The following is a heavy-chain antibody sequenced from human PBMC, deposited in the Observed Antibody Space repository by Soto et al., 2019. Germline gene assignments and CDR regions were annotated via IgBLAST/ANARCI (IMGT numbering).Heavy chain of an antibody. Sequence: PGGSLRLSCAASGFTFSGYAMTWVRQAPGKGLEWVSSITGSGTSTYYADSVKGRFIISRDKSKNTLYLQMNSLRADDTAVYYCAREGGSIGGWFGRKFDSWGQGTQVTVSS. CDR3: AREGGSIGGWFGRKFDS. D-gene: IGHD6-19*01. V-gene: IGHV3-23*01. CDR1: GFTFSGYA. CDR2: ITGSGTST. J-gene: IGHJ4*02.